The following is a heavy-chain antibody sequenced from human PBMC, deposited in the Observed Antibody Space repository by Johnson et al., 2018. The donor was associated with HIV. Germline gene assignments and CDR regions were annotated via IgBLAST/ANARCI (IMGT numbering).Heavy chain of an antibody. CDR2: LSWNSGSI. CDR1: GFTFSSYW. J-gene: IGHJ3*02. D-gene: IGHD3-22*01. Sequence: QVQLVESGGNVVQPGRSQRLSCAASGFTFSSYWMHWVRQAPGKGLAWVSGLSWNSGSIGYAASVKGRFTISRDNSKNTLYLQMNSLRAEDTAVYYCAKDQHCYDSRNGGAFDIWGQGEMVTVSS. CDR3: AKDQHCYDSRNGGAFDI. V-gene: IGHV3-NL1*01.